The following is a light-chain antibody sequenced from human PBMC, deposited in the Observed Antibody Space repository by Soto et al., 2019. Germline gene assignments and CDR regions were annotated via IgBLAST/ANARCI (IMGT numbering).Light chain of an antibody. CDR1: SSNIGAGYD. V-gene: IGLV1-40*01. CDR3: QSYDSSLSGVG. CDR2: GNS. Sequence: QAVLTQPPSVSGAPGQRVTISCTGSSSNIGAGYDVHWYQQLPGTAPKLLIYGNSNRPSGVPDRFSGSKSGTSASLAITGLQAEDEADYYCQSYDSSLSGVGFGGGPKLTVL. J-gene: IGLJ2*01.